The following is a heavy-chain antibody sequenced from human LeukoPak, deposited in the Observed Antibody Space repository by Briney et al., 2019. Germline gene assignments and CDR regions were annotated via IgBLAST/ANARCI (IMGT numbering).Heavy chain of an antibody. J-gene: IGHJ4*02. Sequence: SETLSLTCTVSGGSISSYYWSWIRQPPGKGLEWIGYIYYSESTNYNPSLKSRVTISVDTSKNQFSLKLSSVTAADTAVYYCARLRDGYNPLSDFDYWGQGTLVTVSS. V-gene: IGHV4-59*08. CDR1: GGSISSYY. CDR2: IYYSEST. CDR3: ARLRDGYNPLSDFDY. D-gene: IGHD5-24*01.